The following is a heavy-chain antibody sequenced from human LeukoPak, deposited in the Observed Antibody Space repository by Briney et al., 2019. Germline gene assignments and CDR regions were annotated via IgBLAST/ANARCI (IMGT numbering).Heavy chain of an antibody. CDR3: ATLGSDGSGSYYNENWFDP. J-gene: IGHJ5*02. CDR2: FDPEDGET. CDR1: GYTLTELR. V-gene: IGHV1-24*01. D-gene: IGHD3-10*01. Sequence: ASVKVSCKVSGYTLTELRIHWVRRAPGKGLEWMGGFDPEDGETIYAQRFQGRVTMTKDTSTDTAFMELSSLRSEDTAVYYCATLGSDGSGSYYNENWFDPWGQGTLVTVSS.